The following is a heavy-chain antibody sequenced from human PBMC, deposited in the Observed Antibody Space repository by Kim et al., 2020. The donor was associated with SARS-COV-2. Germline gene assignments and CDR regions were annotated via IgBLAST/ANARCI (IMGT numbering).Heavy chain of an antibody. CDR3: AKDARITIFGVVNGLFDY. D-gene: IGHD3-3*01. CDR1: GFTFSSYA. CDR2: ISGSGGST. Sequence: GGSLRLSCAASGFTFSSYAMSWVRQAPGKGLEWVSAISGSGGSTYYADSVKGRFTISRDNSKNTLYLQMNSLRAEDTAVYYCAKDARITIFGVVNGLFDYWGQGTLVTVSS. V-gene: IGHV3-23*01. J-gene: IGHJ4*02.